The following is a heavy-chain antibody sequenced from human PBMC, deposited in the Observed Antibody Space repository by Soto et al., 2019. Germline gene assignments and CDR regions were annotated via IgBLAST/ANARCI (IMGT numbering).Heavy chain of an antibody. CDR1: GYTFTSFG. J-gene: IGHJ5*02. Sequence: ASVKVSCKASGYTFTSFGISWVRQAPGQGLEWMGWISAYNGNTNYAQKLQGRVTMTTDTSTSTAYMELRSLRSDDTAVYYCARDPIVGATTARGWFDPWGQGTLVTVSS. CDR2: ISAYNGNT. D-gene: IGHD1-26*01. CDR3: ARDPIVGATTARGWFDP. V-gene: IGHV1-18*01.